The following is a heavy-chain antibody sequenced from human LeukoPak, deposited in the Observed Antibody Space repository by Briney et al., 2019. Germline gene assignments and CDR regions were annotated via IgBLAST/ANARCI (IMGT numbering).Heavy chain of an antibody. J-gene: IGHJ4*02. Sequence: GGSLRLSCTASGLTFRNYSMNWVRQAPGKELEWLSYIKRNSNTIYYADSVKGRFFISRDTAEKSLYLQMNSLRVEATGVYFCASRFYWGQGALVTVSS. V-gene: IGHV3-48*04. CDR1: GLTFRNYS. CDR2: IKRNSNTI. CDR3: ASRFY.